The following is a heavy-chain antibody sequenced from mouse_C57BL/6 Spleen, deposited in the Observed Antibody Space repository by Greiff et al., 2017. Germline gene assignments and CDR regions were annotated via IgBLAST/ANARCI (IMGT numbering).Heavy chain of an antibody. CDR1: GYTFTSYW. J-gene: IGHJ4*01. CDR2: IHPSDSDT. D-gene: IGHD2-2*01. V-gene: IGHV1-74*01. Sequence: QVQLQQPGAELVKPGASVKVSCKASGYTFTSYWMHWVKQRPGQGLEWIGRIHPSDSDTNYNQKFMGKATLTVDKSSSTSSMQLSSLTSEESSVYYCAIGYGYDYSAMDYGGQGTSVTGSS. CDR3: AIGYGYDYSAMDY.